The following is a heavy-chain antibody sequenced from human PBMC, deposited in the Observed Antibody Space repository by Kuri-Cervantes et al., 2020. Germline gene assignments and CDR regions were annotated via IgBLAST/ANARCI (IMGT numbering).Heavy chain of an antibody. CDR3: ATEGNYYGSALGY. J-gene: IGHJ4*02. CDR1: GYTFTGYY. D-gene: IGHD3-10*01. CDR2: INPNSGGT. Sequence: ASVKVSCKASGYTFTGYYMHWVRQAPGQGLEWMGWINPNSGGTNYAQKFQGRVTMTRDTSISTAYMELSRLRSDDTAVYYCATEGNYYGSALGYWGPGTLVTVSS. V-gene: IGHV1-2*02.